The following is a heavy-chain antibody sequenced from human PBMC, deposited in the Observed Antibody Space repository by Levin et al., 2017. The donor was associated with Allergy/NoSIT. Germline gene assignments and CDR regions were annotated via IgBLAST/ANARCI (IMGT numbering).Heavy chain of an antibody. Sequence: GESLKISCAASGFTFSSYAMSWVRQAPGKGLEWVSAISGSGGSTYYADSVKGRFTISRDNSKNTLYLQMNSLRAEDTAVYYCAKGGLVSRAFDIWGQGTMVTVSS. J-gene: IGHJ3*02. D-gene: IGHD3-16*01. CDR2: ISGSGGST. CDR3: AKGGLVSRAFDI. V-gene: IGHV3-23*01. CDR1: GFTFSSYA.